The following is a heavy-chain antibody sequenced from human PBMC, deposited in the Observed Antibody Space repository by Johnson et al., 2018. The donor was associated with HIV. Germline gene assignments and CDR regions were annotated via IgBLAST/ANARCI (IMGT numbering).Heavy chain of an antibody. CDR3: AREVAGDYGDSPGAFDI. Sequence: VQLVESGGGLVQPGGSLRLSCAASGFAFSSYAMTWVRQAPGKGLEWVSAISGSGGSTYYADSVKGQFTISRDNSKNTLYLQMNSLRAEDTAVYYCAREVAGDYGDSPGAFDIWGQGTMVTVSS. V-gene: IGHV3-23*04. CDR1: GFAFSSYA. D-gene: IGHD4-17*01. CDR2: ISGSGGST. J-gene: IGHJ3*02.